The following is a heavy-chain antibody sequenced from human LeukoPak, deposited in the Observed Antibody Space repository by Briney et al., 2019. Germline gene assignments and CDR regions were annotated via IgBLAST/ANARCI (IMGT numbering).Heavy chain of an antibody. CDR2: ITPMFGAA. CDR3: ARDFDYYDNRGVGGLDP. J-gene: IGHJ5*02. CDR1: GGTFSSYP. Sequence: SVKVSCKASGGTFSSYPINWVRQAPGQGLEWLGGITPMFGAANYAQNFEGRVTITADESTSTAYMELRSLRSEDTAVYYCARDFDYYDNRGVGGLDPWGQGTLVTVSS. V-gene: IGHV1-69*13. D-gene: IGHD3-22*01.